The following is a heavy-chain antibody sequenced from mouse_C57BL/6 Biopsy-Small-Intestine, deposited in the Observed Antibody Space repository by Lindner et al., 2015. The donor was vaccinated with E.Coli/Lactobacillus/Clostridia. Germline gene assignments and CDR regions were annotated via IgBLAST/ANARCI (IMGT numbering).Heavy chain of an antibody. V-gene: IGHV1-54*01. CDR2: INPGSGGT. D-gene: IGHD2-1*01. Sequence: VQLQESGAELVRPGTSVKVSCKASGYAFTNYLIEWVKKRPGQGLEWIGVINPGSGGTNSNEKFKGKATLTADKSSSTAYLQFSSLTSEDSAVYFCARSGYGNYRYFDVWGTGTTVTVSS. CDR3: ARSGYGNYRYFDV. J-gene: IGHJ1*03. CDR1: GYAFTNYL.